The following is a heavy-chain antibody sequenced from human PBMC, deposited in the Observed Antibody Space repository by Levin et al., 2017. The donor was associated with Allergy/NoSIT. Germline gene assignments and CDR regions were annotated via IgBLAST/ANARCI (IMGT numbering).Heavy chain of an antibody. V-gene: IGHV2-5*02. CDR2: IYWDDDK. CDR1: GFSLSTSGVG. D-gene: IGHD3-10*01. J-gene: IGHJ5*02. Sequence: VSGPTLVKPTQTLTLTCTFSGFSLSTSGVGVGWIRQPPGKALEWLALIYWDDDKRYSPSLKSRLTITKDTSKNQVVLTMTNMDPVDTATYYCAHRVEMVRGEVNWFDPWGQGTLVTVSS. CDR3: AHRVEMVRGEVNWFDP.